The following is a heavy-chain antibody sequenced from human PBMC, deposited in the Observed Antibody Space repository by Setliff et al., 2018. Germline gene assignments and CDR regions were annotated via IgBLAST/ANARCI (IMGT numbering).Heavy chain of an antibody. Sequence: GSLRLSCEASGFTLNNAWISWVRQAPGKGLEWVGRIKSEADGGTSDYGTPVKGRFTISRDDSKNTLYLQMNSLKPEDTAVYYCAKVKKQLIRGFGFDYWGQGTPVTVSS. J-gene: IGHJ4*02. CDR2: IKSEADGGTS. V-gene: IGHV3-15*01. CDR1: GFTLNNAW. CDR3: AKVKKQLIRGFGFDY. D-gene: IGHD3-10*01.